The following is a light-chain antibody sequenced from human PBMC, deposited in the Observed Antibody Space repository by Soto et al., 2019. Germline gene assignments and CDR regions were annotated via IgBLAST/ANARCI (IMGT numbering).Light chain of an antibody. CDR1: SSVVGGYNY. V-gene: IGLV2-8*01. CDR2: EVS. CDR3: SSYAASNNYV. Sequence: QSVLTQPPSASGSPGQSVTISCTGTSSVVGGYNYVSWYQQHPGKAPKLMIYEVSKRPSGVPDRFSGSKSGNTASLTVSGLQAEYEADYYCSSYAASNNYVFGTGTKVNV. J-gene: IGLJ1*01.